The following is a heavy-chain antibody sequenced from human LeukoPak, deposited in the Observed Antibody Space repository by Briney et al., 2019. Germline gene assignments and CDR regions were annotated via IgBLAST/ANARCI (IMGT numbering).Heavy chain of an antibody. CDR3: ARGNWRSIPFDP. J-gene: IGHJ5*02. Sequence: PSETLSLTCSVSRGSVSSGTYYWSWIRQPPGKGLEWIGHIYKGGTTNYNPYLKSRITISLDTSKNQFSLKLTSVTAADTAVYYCARGNWRSIPFDPWGQGTLVTVSS. D-gene: IGHD1-1*01. V-gene: IGHV4-61*01. CDR2: IYKGGTT. CDR1: RGSVSSGTYY.